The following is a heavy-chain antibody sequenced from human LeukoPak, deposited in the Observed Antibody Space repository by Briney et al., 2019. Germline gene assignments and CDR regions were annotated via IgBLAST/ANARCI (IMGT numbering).Heavy chain of an antibody. CDR3: ASLVLYGDPDY. CDR2: IIPILGIA. D-gene: IGHD4-17*01. J-gene: IGHJ4*02. Sequence: SVKVSCKASGGTFSSYAISWVRQAPGQGLEWMGRIIPILGIANYAQKFQGRVTITADKSTSTAYMELSSLRSEDTAVYYCASLVLYGDPDYWGQGTLVTVSS. CDR1: GGTFSSYA. V-gene: IGHV1-69*04.